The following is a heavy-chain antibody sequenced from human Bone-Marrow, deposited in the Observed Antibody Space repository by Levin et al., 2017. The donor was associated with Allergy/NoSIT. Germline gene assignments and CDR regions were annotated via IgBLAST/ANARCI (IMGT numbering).Heavy chain of an antibody. CDR3: ARAKGIYLNSHVGNWFDP. D-gene: IGHD2/OR15-2a*01. CDR1: GYIFTTYW. J-gene: IGHJ5*02. CDR2: IYPSDSDT. Sequence: GESLKISCQVSGYIFTTYWIGWVRQMPGKGLEWMGLIYPSDSDTRYSPSFQGQVTISADKSISTAYLQWSSLKASDTAMYYCARAKGIYLNSHVGNWFDPWGQGTLVTVSS. V-gene: IGHV5-51*01.